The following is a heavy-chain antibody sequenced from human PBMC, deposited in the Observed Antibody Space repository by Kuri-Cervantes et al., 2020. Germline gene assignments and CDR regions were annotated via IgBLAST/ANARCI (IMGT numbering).Heavy chain of an antibody. CDR2: ISAYNGDT. CDR3: ARRAFNSAPGDY. J-gene: IGHJ4*02. Sequence: ASVKVSCKASGYTFTSYGISWVRQAPGQGLEWMGWISAYNGDTNYAQKLHDRVTMTTDTSTSTAYMEMRSLRSDDTAVYYCARRAFNSAPGDYWGQGTLVTVSS. V-gene: IGHV1-18*01. D-gene: IGHD3-10*01. CDR1: GYTFTSYG.